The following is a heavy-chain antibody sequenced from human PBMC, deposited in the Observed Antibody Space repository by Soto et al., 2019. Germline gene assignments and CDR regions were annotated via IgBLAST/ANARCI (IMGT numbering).Heavy chain of an antibody. CDR2: IYYSGST. J-gene: IGHJ5*02. D-gene: IGHD3-3*01. Sequence: LTCTVSGGSISGFYWSWIRQPPGEGLQWIGYIYYSGSTTYSPSLKSRVTISVDRSKNQFSLKLTSVTAADTAVYYCARLGGYYQSLDTWGQGTLVTVSS. V-gene: IGHV4-59*08. CDR3: ARLGGYYQSLDT. CDR1: GGSISGFY.